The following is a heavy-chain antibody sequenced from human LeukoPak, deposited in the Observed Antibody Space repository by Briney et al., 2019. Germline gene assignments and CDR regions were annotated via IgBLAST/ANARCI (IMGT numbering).Heavy chain of an antibody. CDR1: GDSVTNDFF. V-gene: IGHV4-38-2*02. CDR2: FCLGRDT. Sequence: SETLSLTCTVSGDSVTNDFFWDWVRQPPGKELEWIGSFCLGRDTYYRPSLKSRVTISVDTSKNQFSLNLNSVTAADTAVYYCAGQRTGYSPFDYWGQGTLVTVSS. J-gene: IGHJ4*02. D-gene: IGHD3-22*01. CDR3: AGQRTGYSPFDY.